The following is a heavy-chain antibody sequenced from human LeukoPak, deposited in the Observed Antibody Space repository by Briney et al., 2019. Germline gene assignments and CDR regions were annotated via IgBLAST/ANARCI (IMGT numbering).Heavy chain of an antibody. D-gene: IGHD6-6*01. V-gene: IGHV3-7*01. CDR1: GFTFSSYW. CDR2: IKQDGSEK. CDR3: ARDPYSSSSARDAFDI. J-gene: IGHJ3*02. Sequence: GGSLRLSCAASGFTFSSYWMSWVRQAPGKGLEWVANIKQDGSEKYYVDSVKGRFTISRDNAKNSLYLQMNSLRAEDTAVYYCARDPYSSSSARDAFDIWGQGTMVTVSS.